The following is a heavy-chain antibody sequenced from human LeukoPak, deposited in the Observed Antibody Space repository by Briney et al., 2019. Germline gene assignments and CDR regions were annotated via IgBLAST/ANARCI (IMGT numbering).Heavy chain of an antibody. CDR2: ISYDGSNK. CDR3: AKDLVRFLEWSPSYYYGMNV. D-gene: IGHD3-3*01. V-gene: IGHV3-30*18. CDR1: GFTFSSYG. J-gene: IGHJ6*02. Sequence: HPGRSLRLSCAASGFTFSSYGMHWVRQAPGKGLEWVAVISYDGSNKYYADSVKGRFTISRDNSKNTLYLQMNSLRAEDTAVYYCAKDLVRFLEWSPSYYYGMNVWGQGTTVTVSS.